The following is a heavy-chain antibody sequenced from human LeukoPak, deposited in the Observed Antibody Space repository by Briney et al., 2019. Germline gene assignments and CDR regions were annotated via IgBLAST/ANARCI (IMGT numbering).Heavy chain of an antibody. CDR1: GFTFSTYD. V-gene: IGHV3-13*01. D-gene: IGHD1-1*01. CDR2: IGTADDT. J-gene: IGHJ4*02. CDR3: AKGPTKSLEYFDY. Sequence: GGSLRLSCAASGFTFSTYDMHWVRQAAGKGLEWLSAIGTADDTYYPDSVKGRFTISREDAKSSVYLQIDSLRAGDTAVYYCAKGPTKSLEYFDYWGQGTLVTVSS.